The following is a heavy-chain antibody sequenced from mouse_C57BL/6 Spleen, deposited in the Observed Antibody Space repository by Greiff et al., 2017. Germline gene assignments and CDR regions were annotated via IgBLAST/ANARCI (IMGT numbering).Heavy chain of an antibody. CDR3: ARGRSFDY. Sequence: VQLQQSGAELVKPGASVKMSCKASGYTFTSYWITWVKQRPGQGLEWIGDIYPGSGSTNYNEKFKSKATLTVDTTSSTAYMQLSSRTSEDSAVYYCARGRSFDYWGQGTTLTVSS. CDR1: GYTFTSYW. J-gene: IGHJ2*01. V-gene: IGHV1-55*01. CDR2: IYPGSGST.